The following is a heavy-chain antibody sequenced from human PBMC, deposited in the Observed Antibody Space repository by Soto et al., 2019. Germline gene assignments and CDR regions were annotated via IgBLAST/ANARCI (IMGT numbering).Heavy chain of an antibody. CDR2: ISTTSSSI. CDR3: ARKGVAFDY. Sequence: EVQLVQSGGGLVQPGGSLRLSCAASGFTFSSYSMNWVRQAPGKGLEWISYISTTSSSIYYADSVKGPFTISRDNAKNSLFLQMNSLRDEDTAVYYCARKGVAFDYWGQGALVTVSS. J-gene: IGHJ4*02. V-gene: IGHV3-48*02. D-gene: IGHD3-3*01. CDR1: GFTFSSYS.